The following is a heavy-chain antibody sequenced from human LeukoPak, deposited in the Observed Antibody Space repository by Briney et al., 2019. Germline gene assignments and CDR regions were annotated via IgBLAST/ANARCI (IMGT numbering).Heavy chain of an antibody. CDR3: ARHSGSYWGENYSDY. Sequence: GGSLRLSCAASGFTFSSYWMSWVRQAPGKGLEWVANIKQDGSEKYYVDSVKGRFTISRDNAKNSLYLQMNSLRAEDTAVYYCARHSGSYWGENYSDYWGQGTLVTVSS. D-gene: IGHD1-26*01. V-gene: IGHV3-7*01. CDR1: GFTFSSYW. CDR2: IKQDGSEK. J-gene: IGHJ4*02.